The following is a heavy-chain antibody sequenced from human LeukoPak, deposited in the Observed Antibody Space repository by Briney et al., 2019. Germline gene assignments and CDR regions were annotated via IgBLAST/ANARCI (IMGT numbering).Heavy chain of an antibody. CDR3: ARLHWGSGGSGSFDY. V-gene: IGHV4-59*08. D-gene: IGHD7-27*01. CDR2: IYYGGST. Sequence: SETLSLTCTVSGGSISSYYWSWIRQPPGKGPEWIGYIYYGGSTNYNPSLKSRVAISVDTSKNQFSLKLSSVTAADTAVFYCARLHWGSGGSGSFDYWGQGTLVTVSS. J-gene: IGHJ4*02. CDR1: GGSISSYY.